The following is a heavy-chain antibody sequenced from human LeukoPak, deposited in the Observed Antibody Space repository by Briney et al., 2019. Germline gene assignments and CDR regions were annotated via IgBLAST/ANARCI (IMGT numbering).Heavy chain of an antibody. Sequence: ASVKVSCKVSGYTLTELSMHWVRQAPGKGLEWMGGFDPEDGETIYAQKFQGRVTMTEDTSTDTAYMELSSLRSEDTAVYYCATAAAGMAWGDYWGQGTLVTVSS. CDR3: ATAAAGMAWGDY. D-gene: IGHD6-13*01. CDR2: FDPEDGET. V-gene: IGHV1-24*01. J-gene: IGHJ4*02. CDR1: GYTLTELS.